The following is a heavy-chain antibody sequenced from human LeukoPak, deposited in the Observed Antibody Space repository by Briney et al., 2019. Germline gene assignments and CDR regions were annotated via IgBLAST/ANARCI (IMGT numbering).Heavy chain of an antibody. V-gene: IGHV4-31*02. CDR1: GFTFSSYA. CDR2: IYYSGST. J-gene: IGHJ4*02. D-gene: IGHD1-26*01. CDR3: ARGTSGSPYYFDY. Sequence: LRLSCAASGFTFSSYAMSWVRQHPGKGLEWIGYIYYSGSTYYNPSLKSRVTISVDTSKNQFSLKLSSVTAADTAVYYCARGTSGSPYYFDYWGQGTLVTVSS.